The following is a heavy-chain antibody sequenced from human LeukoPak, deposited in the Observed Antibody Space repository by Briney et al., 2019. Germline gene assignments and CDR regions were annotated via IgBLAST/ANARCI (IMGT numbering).Heavy chain of an antibody. V-gene: IGHV3-23*01. CDR2: ISGSGGST. Sequence: GGSLRLSCAASGFTFSSYAMSWVRQAPGKGLEWVSAISGSGGSTYYADSVKGRSTVSRDNSKNTLYLQMNSLRAEDTAVYYCAKAYYDSSGYYYLEYDYWGQGTLVTVSS. J-gene: IGHJ4*02. CDR3: AKAYYDSSGYYYLEYDY. D-gene: IGHD3-22*01. CDR1: GFTFSSYA.